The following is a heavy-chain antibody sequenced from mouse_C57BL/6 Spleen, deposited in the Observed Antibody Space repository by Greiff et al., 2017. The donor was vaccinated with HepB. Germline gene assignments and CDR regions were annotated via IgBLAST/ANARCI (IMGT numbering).Heavy chain of an antibody. CDR2: IWSDGST. V-gene: IGHV2-6-1*01. J-gene: IGHJ4*01. D-gene: IGHD2-1*01. CDR1: GFSLTSYG. Sequence: VKLMESGPGLVAPSQSLSITCTVSGFSLTSYGVHWVRQPPGKGLEWLVVIWSDGSTTYNSALKSRLSISKDNSKSQVFLKMNSLQTDDTAMYYCARQRDYGNYGSAMDYWGQGTSVTVSS. CDR3: ARQRDYGNYGSAMDY.